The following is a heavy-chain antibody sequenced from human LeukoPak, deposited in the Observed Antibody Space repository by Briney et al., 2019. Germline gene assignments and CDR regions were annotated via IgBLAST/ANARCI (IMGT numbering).Heavy chain of an antibody. CDR2: INHSGST. CDR1: GGSFSGYY. V-gene: IGHV4-34*01. Sequence: SETLSLTCAVYGGSFSGYYWSWIRQPPGKGLEWIGEINHSGSTNYNPSLKSRVTISVETSKNQFSLKLSSVTAADTAVYYCARAFKATVTTKGSFDYWGQGTLVTVSS. CDR3: ARAFKATVTTKGSFDY. J-gene: IGHJ4*02. D-gene: IGHD4-17*01.